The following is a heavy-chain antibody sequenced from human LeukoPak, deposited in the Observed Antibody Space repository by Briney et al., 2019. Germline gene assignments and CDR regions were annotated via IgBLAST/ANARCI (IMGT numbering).Heavy chain of an antibody. CDR3: ARGDSTVTPKYFQY. D-gene: IGHD4-23*01. Sequence: SETLSLTCAVYGGSFSGYYWSWIRQPPGKGLEWIGEINHSGSTNYNPSLKSRVTISIDKSKNDFSLKLSSVTAADTAVYYCARGDSTVTPKYFQYWGQGTLVTVSS. J-gene: IGHJ1*01. CDR2: INHSGST. V-gene: IGHV4-34*01. CDR1: GGSFSGYY.